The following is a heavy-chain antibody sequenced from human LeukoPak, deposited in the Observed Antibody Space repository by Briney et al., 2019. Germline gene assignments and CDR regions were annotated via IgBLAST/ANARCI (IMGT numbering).Heavy chain of an antibody. Sequence: GGSLRLSCAASGFTFSGSAMHWVRQASGKGLEWVGRIRSKANSYATAYAASVKGRFTIPRDDSKNTAYLQMNSLKTEDTAVYYCTRRDYYDSSGYMHYWGQGTLVTVSS. CDR2: IRSKANSYAT. CDR1: GFTFSGSA. D-gene: IGHD3-22*01. V-gene: IGHV3-73*01. J-gene: IGHJ4*02. CDR3: TRRDYYDSSGYMHY.